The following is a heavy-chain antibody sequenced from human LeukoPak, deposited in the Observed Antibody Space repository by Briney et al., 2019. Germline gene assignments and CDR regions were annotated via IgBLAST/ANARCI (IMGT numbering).Heavy chain of an antibody. CDR2: IWYDGSKQ. CDR3: ARDWADSGSDY. J-gene: IGHJ4*02. Sequence: GVSLRLSCAASGFTFSSFGIHWVRQAPGKGLEWVALIWYDGSKQYYADSVKGRFTISRDNSKSTVYRQMNSLRAEDTAVYFCARDWADSGSDYWGQGTLVIVSS. V-gene: IGHV3-33*01. CDR1: GFTFSSFG. D-gene: IGHD5-12*01.